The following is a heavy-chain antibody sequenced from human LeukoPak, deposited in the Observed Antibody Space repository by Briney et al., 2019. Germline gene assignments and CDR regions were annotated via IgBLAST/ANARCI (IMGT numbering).Heavy chain of an antibody. J-gene: IGHJ4*02. CDR1: GGSISSYY. V-gene: IGHV4-59*01. CDR3: ARDSYDSSGYYVPIDY. CDR2: IYYSGST. D-gene: IGHD3-22*01. Sequence: TSETLSLTCTVSGGSISSYYWSWIRQPPGKGVEWIGYIYYSGSTNYNPSLKSRVTISVDTSKNQFSLKLSSVTAADTAVYYCARDSYDSSGYYVPIDYWGQGTLVTVSS.